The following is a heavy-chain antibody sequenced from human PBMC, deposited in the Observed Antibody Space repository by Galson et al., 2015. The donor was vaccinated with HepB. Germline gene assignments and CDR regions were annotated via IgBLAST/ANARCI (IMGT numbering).Heavy chain of an antibody. Sequence: QSGAEVKKPGESLKISCKGSGYSFTSYWIGWVRQMPGKGLEWMGIIYPGDSDTRYSPSFQGQVTISADKSISTAYLQWSSLKASDTAMYYCARHVSHDYDFWSGYSSGFDYWGQGTLVTVSS. V-gene: IGHV5-51*01. CDR3: ARHVSHDYDFWSGYSSGFDY. CDR1: GYSFTSYW. J-gene: IGHJ4*02. D-gene: IGHD3-3*01. CDR2: IYPGDSDT.